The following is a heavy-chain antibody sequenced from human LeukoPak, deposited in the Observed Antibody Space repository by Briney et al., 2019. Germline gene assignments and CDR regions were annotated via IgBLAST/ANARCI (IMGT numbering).Heavy chain of an antibody. Sequence: SGGSLRLSCAASGFTVSSNYMSWVRQAPGKGLEWVSVIYSGGSTYYADSVKGRFTIPRDNSKNTLYLQMNSLRAEDTAVYYCARSKRPYYYDSSGYYYDYWGQGTLVTVSS. D-gene: IGHD3-22*01. CDR1: GFTVSSNY. V-gene: IGHV3-53*01. CDR3: ARSKRPYYYDSSGYYYDY. J-gene: IGHJ4*02. CDR2: IYSGGST.